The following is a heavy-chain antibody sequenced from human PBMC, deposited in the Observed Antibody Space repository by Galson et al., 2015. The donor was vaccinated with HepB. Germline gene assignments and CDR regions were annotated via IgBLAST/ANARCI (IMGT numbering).Heavy chain of an antibody. V-gene: IGHV3-11*01. Sequence: SLRLSCAASGFTFRDDYMSWIRQTPGKGLEWVSYISNSDSTIYYADSVKGRFTISRDNAKNSLYLHLNSLRAEDTAVYYCARVRRYGGNCSPGYWYFEVWGRGALVTVSS. CDR1: GFTFRDDY. J-gene: IGHJ2*01. CDR3: ARVRRYGGNCSPGYWYFEV. D-gene: IGHD4-23*01. CDR2: ISNSDSTI.